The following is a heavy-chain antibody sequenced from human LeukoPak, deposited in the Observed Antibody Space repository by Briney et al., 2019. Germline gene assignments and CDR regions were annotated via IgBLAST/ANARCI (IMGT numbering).Heavy chain of an antibody. D-gene: IGHD6-13*01. CDR2: IYTSGST. J-gene: IGHJ2*01. CDR3: ARDPGGSSWYGNWYFDL. Sequence: SETLSLTCTVSGGSISSGSYYWSWIRQPAGKGLEWIGRIYTSGSTNYNPSLKSRVTISVDTSKNQFSLKLSSVTAADTAVYYCARDPGGSSWYGNWYFDLWGRGTLVTVSS. V-gene: IGHV4-61*02. CDR1: GGSISSGSYY.